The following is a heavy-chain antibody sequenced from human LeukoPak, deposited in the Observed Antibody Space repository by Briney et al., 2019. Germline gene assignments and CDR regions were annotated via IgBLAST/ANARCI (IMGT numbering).Heavy chain of an antibody. CDR1: GFTFSSYS. V-gene: IGHV3-21*01. CDR2: ISSSSSYI. J-gene: IGHJ1*01. Sequence: PGGSLRLSCAASGFTFSSYSMNWVRQAPGKGLEWGSSISSSSSYIYYADSVKGRFTISRDNAKNSLYLQMNSLRAEDTAVYYCARVPITLARTKDAKYFQHWGQGTLVTVSS. CDR3: ARVPITLARTKDAKYFQH. D-gene: IGHD6-19*01.